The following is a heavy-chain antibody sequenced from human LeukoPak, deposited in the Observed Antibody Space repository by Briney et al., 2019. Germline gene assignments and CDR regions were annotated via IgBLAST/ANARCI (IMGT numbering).Heavy chain of an antibody. CDR1: GFTFSNYW. D-gene: IGHD6-19*01. J-gene: IGHJ4*02. Sequence: SLRLSCAASGFTFSNYWMSWVRQAPGKGLEWVSGISWNSGSIGYADSVKGRFTISRDNAKNSLYLQMNSLRAEDTALYYCAKDIGAVAADAIDYWGQGTLVTVSS. CDR3: AKDIGAVAADAIDY. CDR2: ISWNSGSI. V-gene: IGHV3-9*01.